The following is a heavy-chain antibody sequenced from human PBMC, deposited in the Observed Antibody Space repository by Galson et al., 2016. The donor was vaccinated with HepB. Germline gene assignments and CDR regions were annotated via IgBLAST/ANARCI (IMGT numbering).Heavy chain of an antibody. Sequence: SLRLSCAASGFTFSSYSMNWVRQPPGKGLEWVSYITGSGTTIYYANSVKGRFTISRDNAKNSLYLQMNSLRDEDTAVYYCARVPRYGGNSSDYWGQGTLVTVSS. CDR2: ITGSGTTI. J-gene: IGHJ4*02. V-gene: IGHV3-48*02. D-gene: IGHD4-23*01. CDR1: GFTFSSYS. CDR3: ARVPRYGGNSSDY.